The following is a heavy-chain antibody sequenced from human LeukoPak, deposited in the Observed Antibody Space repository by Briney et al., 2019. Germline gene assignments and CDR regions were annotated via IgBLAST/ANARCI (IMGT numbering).Heavy chain of an antibody. CDR3: ARLEQWLKLVDY. V-gene: IGHV4-59*12. Sequence: SETLSLTCTVSGGSISSYYWSWIRQPPGKGLEWIGYIYYSGSTNYNPSLKSRVTISVDKSKNQFSLKLSSVTAADTAVYYCARLEQWLKLVDYWGQGTLVTVSS. CDR1: GGSISSYY. CDR2: IYYSGST. D-gene: IGHD6-19*01. J-gene: IGHJ4*02.